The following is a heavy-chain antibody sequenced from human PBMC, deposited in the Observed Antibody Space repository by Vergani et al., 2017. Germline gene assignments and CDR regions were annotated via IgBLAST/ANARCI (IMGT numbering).Heavy chain of an antibody. D-gene: IGHD2-2*01. V-gene: IGHV1-69*04. Sequence: QVQLVQSGAEVKKPGSSVKVSCKASGGTFSSYAISWVRQAPGQGLEWMGRIIPIVGTANYAQKFQGRVTITADKSTSTAYMELSSLRSEGTAVYYCARDRRIGVVVPAAHWGQGTLVTVSS. CDR1: GGTFSSYA. CDR3: ARDRRIGVVVPAAH. CDR2: IIPIVGTA. J-gene: IGHJ4*02.